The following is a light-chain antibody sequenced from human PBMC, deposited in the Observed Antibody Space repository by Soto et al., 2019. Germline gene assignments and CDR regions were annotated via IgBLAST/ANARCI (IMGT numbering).Light chain of an antibody. CDR3: RQSDSTPHT. Sequence: DIQMTQSPSSLSASVGDRVTITCRASQSISSYLNWYQQKPGKAPKLLIYAASRLQSGVPSRISGSGSGTDFTLTSSSMHPENFPTYFCRQSDSTPHTFGQGTQLEIK. V-gene: IGKV1-39*01. CDR1: QSISSY. CDR2: AAS. J-gene: IGKJ2*01.